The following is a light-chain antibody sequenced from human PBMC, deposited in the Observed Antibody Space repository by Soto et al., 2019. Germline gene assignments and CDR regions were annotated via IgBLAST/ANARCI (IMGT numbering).Light chain of an antibody. CDR1: QDIANH. Sequence: DIQMTQSPSSLSASAGDRVTITCQASQDIANHLNWYQQKPGKAPKLLVYDASNLETGVPTRFSGSGSATDFNLTINSLQPEDIATYYCQQYHSLPYTFGQGTKLEI. V-gene: IGKV1-33*01. CDR3: QQYHSLPYT. CDR2: DAS. J-gene: IGKJ2*01.